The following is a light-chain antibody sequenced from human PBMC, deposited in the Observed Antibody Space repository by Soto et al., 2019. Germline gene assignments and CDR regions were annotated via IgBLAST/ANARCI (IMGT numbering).Light chain of an antibody. V-gene: IGLV2-11*01. CDR1: RSDVGGYNY. CDR2: DVS. Sequence: QSALTQPRSVSGSPGQSVTISCTGTRSDVGGYNYVSWYQQHPGKAPKVMMYDVSERPSGVPDRFSGSKSGNTASLTISGLQAEDEADYYCCSYAGSPRYVFGTGTKLTVL. J-gene: IGLJ1*01. CDR3: CSYAGSPRYV.